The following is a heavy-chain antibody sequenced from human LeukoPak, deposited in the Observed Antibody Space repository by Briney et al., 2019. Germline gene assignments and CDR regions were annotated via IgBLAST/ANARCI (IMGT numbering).Heavy chain of an antibody. CDR3: ARDGYSSGWYPV. CDR2: IYYSGST. Sequence: SETLSLTCTVSGGSISSYYWSWIRQPPGKGLEWIGYIYYSGSTNYNPSLKSRVTISVDTSKNQFSLKLSSVTAADTAVYYCARDGYSSGWYPVWGQGTLVTVSS. J-gene: IGHJ4*02. CDR1: GGSISSYY. D-gene: IGHD6-19*01. V-gene: IGHV4-59*01.